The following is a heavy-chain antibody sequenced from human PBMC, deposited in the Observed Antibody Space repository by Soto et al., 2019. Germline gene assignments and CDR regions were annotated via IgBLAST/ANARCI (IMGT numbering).Heavy chain of an antibody. V-gene: IGHV1-8*01. CDR2: MNPNSGNT. CDR1: GYTFTSYD. Sequence: GASVKVSCKASGYTFTSYDINWVRQATGQGLEWMGWMNPNSGNTGYAQKFQGRVTMTRNTSISTAYMELSSLRSEDTAVYYCARGDSYGYWLSYYYGMDVWGQGTTVTVSS. J-gene: IGHJ6*02. CDR3: ARGDSYGYWLSYYYGMDV. D-gene: IGHD5-18*01.